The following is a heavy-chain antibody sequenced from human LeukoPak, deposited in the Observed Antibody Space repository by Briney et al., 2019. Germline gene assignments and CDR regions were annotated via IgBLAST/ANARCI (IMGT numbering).Heavy chain of an antibody. CDR3: ARGATRATRHFDV. CDR1: GFTFSSYS. J-gene: IGHJ2*01. CDR2: IAGNNSPP. V-gene: IGHV3-23*01. D-gene: IGHD2-2*01. Sequence: GGSLRLSCVASGFTFSSYSLAWVRQTPGKGLAWVSIIAGNNSPPFYADSVEGRFTISRDNSKNMGYLQMNSLRVEDSGVYFCARGATRATRHFDVWGRGTLVTVSS.